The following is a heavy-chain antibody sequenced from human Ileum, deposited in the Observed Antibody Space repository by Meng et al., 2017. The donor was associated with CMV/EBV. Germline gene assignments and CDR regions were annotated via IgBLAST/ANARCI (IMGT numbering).Heavy chain of an antibody. J-gene: IGHJ4*02. Sequence: GESMKISCVASGFTFSDYGIHWVRQAAGTGLEWVGRIRGKVGKSAIAYAESVKGRFTISREDSKNTAYLQMNSLKTEDKARYYCARLGEWDLINLSFDSWGQGTLVTVSS. D-gene: IGHD1-26*01. CDR3: ARLGEWDLINLSFDS. CDR1: GFTFSDYG. CDR2: IRGKVGKSAI. V-gene: IGHV3-73*01.